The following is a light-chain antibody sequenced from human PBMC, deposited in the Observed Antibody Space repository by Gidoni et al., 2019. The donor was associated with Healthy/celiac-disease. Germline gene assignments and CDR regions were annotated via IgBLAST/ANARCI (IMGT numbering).Light chain of an antibody. Sequence: AIRMTQSPSSFSASTGGRVTITCRASQGISSYLAWYQQKPGKAPKLLIYAASTLQSGVPSRFSGSGSGTDFTLTISCLQSEDFATYYCQQYYSYLVWTFGQGTKVEIK. CDR3: QQYYSYLVWT. CDR1: QGISSY. J-gene: IGKJ1*01. V-gene: IGKV1-8*01. CDR2: AAS.